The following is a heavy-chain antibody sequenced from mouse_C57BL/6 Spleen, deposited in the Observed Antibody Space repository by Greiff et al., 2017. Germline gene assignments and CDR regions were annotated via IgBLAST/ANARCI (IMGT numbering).Heavy chain of an antibody. V-gene: IGHV3-6*01. CDR1: GYSITSGYY. D-gene: IGHD1-1*01. CDR3: AKCYYGFSFFDY. CDR2: ISYDGSN. Sequence: EVQLVESGPGLVKPSQSLSLTCSVTGYSITSGYYWNWIRQFPGNKLEWMGYISYDGSNNYNPSLKNRISITRDTSKNQFFLKLNSVTTEDTATYYCAKCYYGFSFFDYWGQGPTLTVAS. J-gene: IGHJ2*01.